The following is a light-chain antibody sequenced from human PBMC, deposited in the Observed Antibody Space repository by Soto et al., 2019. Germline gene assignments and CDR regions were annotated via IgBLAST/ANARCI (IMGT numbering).Light chain of an antibody. V-gene: IGKV3-15*01. CDR2: GAS. J-gene: IGKJ1*01. CDR3: QQYDYWVT. CDR1: QTVSSN. Sequence: IVMTQSPATLSVSPGERATLSCRASQTVSSNLAWYQQNPGQAPRLLIFGASTRATGIPARFSGSGSGTEFTLTISSLQSEDFAVYYCQQYDYWVTFGQGTKVDIK.